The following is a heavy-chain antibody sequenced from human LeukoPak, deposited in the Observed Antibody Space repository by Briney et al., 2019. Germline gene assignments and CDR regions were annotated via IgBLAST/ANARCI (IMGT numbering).Heavy chain of an antibody. D-gene: IGHD3-10*01. CDR1: GFTFSSYA. CDR3: AKGLLWFGELLYYYGMDV. CDR2: ISGSGGST. J-gene: IGHJ6*02. V-gene: IGHV3-23*01. Sequence: GGSLRLSCAASGFTFSSYAMSWVRQAPGKGLEWVSAISGSGGSTYYADSVKGRFTISRDNSKNTLYLQMNSLRAEDTAVYYCAKGLLWFGELLYYYGMDVWGQGTTVTVSS.